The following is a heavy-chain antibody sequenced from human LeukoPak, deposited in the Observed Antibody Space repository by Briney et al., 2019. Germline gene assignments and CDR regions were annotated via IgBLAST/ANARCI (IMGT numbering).Heavy chain of an antibody. J-gene: IGHJ5*02. CDR1: DDSISDYY. CDR3: ARENSSGWYFDP. V-gene: IGHV4-59*01. CDR2: FYNSGRS. D-gene: IGHD6-19*01. Sequence: PSETLSLTCTVSDDSISDYYRGWIRQPPGKGLEWIGYFYNSGRSTYNPSLKSRVTISADTSKNHFSLKLNSVTTADTAVYYCARENSSGWYFDPWGQGTLVTVSS.